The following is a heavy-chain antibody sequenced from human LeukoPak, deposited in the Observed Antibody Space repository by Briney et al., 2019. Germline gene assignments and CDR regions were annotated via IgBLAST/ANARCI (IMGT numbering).Heavy chain of an antibody. Sequence: SETLSLTCAVYGGSFSGYYWSWIRQPPGKGLEWIGEINHSGSTNYNPSLKSRVTISVDTSKDQFSLKLSSVTAAATAVYYCASIAVAGQRVKRYNWFDPWGQGTLVTVSS. D-gene: IGHD6-19*01. CDR1: GGSFSGYY. CDR3: ASIAVAGQRVKRYNWFDP. J-gene: IGHJ5*02. CDR2: INHSGST. V-gene: IGHV4-34*01.